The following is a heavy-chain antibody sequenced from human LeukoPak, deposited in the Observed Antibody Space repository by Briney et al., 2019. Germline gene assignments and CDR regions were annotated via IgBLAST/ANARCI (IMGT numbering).Heavy chain of an antibody. D-gene: IGHD2-2*03. V-gene: IGHV1-69*13. CDR1: GGTFSSYA. J-gene: IGHJ3*02. CDR2: IIPIFGTA. Sequence: SVKVSCKASGGTFSSYAISWVRQAPGQGLEWMGGIIPIFGTANYAQKFQGRVTITADESTSTAYMELSSLRSEDTAVYYCARVFGYCSSTSCFDAFDIWGQGTMVTVSS. CDR3: ARVFGYCSSTSCFDAFDI.